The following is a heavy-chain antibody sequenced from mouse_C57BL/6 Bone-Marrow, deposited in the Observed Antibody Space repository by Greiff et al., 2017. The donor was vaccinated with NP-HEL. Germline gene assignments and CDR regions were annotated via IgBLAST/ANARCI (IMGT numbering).Heavy chain of an antibody. J-gene: IGHJ4*01. Sequence: EVQLQQSGPELVKPGASVKISCKASGYTFTDYYMNWVKQSHGKSLEWIGDINPNNGGTSYNQKFKGKATLTVDKSSSTAYMELRSLTSEDSAVYYCASQVSPSYYGSSQGAMDYWGQGTSVTVSS. CDR2: INPNNGGT. CDR3: ASQVSPSYYGSSQGAMDY. CDR1: GYTFTDYY. V-gene: IGHV1-26*01. D-gene: IGHD1-1*01.